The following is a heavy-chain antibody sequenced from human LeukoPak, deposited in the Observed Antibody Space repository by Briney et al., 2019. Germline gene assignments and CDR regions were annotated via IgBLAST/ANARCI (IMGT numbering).Heavy chain of an antibody. D-gene: IGHD5-18*01. Sequence: SETLSLTCAVYGGSFSGYYWSWIRQSPGKGLEWIGEINHSGSTNYNPSLKSRVTISVDTSKNQFSLKLSSVTAADTAVYYCAREEIQLWYVRDYWGQGTLVTVSS. CDR1: GGSFSGYY. J-gene: IGHJ4*02. CDR3: AREEIQLWYVRDY. V-gene: IGHV4-34*01. CDR2: INHSGST.